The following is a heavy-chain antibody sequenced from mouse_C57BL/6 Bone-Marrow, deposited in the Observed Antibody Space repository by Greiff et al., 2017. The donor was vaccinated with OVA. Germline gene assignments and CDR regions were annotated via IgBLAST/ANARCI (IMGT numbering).Heavy chain of an antibody. V-gene: IGHV5-12*01. CDR3: ARQRGYDYAWFAY. CDR2: ISNGGGST. Sequence: EVKLMESGGGLVQPGGSLKLSCAASGFTFSDYYMYWVRQTPEKRLEWVAYISNGGGSTYYPDTVKGRFTISRDNAKNTLYLQMSRLKSEDTAMYYCARQRGYDYAWFAYWGQGTLVTVSA. J-gene: IGHJ3*01. CDR1: GFTFSDYY. D-gene: IGHD2-4*01.